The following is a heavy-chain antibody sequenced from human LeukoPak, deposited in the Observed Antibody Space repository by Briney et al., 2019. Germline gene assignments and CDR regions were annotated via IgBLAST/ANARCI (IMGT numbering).Heavy chain of an antibody. CDR1: GGSISSSRYY. V-gene: IGHV4-39*01. D-gene: IGHD2-21*01. CDR3: ARRVRHTRCFDS. CDR2: IYYSGST. Sequence: PSETLSLTCTVSGGSISSSRYYWGWIRQPPGAGLEWIGNIYYSGSTYYNPSLKSRVTISVDTSKNQFSLNLSSVTAADTAVYYCARRVRHTRCFDSWGQGTLVTVSS. J-gene: IGHJ4*02.